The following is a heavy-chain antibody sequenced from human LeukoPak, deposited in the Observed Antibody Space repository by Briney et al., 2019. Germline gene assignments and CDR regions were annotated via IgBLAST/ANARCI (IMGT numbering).Heavy chain of an antibody. CDR3: ARTTATMITHYYYYYMDV. Sequence: SGPALVKPTQTLTLTCTFSGFSLSTSGMCVSWIRQPPGKALEWLARIDWDDDKYYSTSLKTRPTISKDTSKNQVVLTMTNMDPVDTATYYWARTTATMITHYYYYYMDVWGKGTTVTVSS. V-gene: IGHV2-70*11. D-gene: IGHD3-16*01. CDR2: IDWDDDK. CDR1: GFSLSTSGMC. J-gene: IGHJ6*03.